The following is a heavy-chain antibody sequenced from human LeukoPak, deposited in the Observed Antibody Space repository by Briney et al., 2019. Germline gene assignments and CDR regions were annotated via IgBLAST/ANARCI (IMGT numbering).Heavy chain of an antibody. CDR1: GFTFSSYS. D-gene: IGHD2-15*01. J-gene: IGHJ4*02. CDR3: ARDLRYCSGGSCYDGVGFDY. Sequence: GGSLRLSCAASGFTFSSYSMSWVRQAPGKGLGWVASISSSISYIDHADTVKGRFTISTDNAKKSLYLQMNSQRAEDPAVYYCARDLRYCSGGSCYDGVGFDYWGQGTLVTVSS. CDR2: ISSSISYI. V-gene: IGHV3-21*01.